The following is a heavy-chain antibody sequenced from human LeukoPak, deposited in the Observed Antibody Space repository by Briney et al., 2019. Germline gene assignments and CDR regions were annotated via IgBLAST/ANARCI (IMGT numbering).Heavy chain of an antibody. V-gene: IGHV3-7*03. CDR3: ARDANKFDP. J-gene: IGHJ5*02. Sequence: PGGPLRLSCAASGFTFSNYWMSWVRQAPGKGLEWVANIKEDGGEKYYVDSVRGRFTISRDNAENSLYLQMNSLRAGDTAVYYCARDANKFDPWGQGTPVTVSS. CDR1: GFTFSNYW. D-gene: IGHD2/OR15-2a*01. CDR2: IKEDGGEK.